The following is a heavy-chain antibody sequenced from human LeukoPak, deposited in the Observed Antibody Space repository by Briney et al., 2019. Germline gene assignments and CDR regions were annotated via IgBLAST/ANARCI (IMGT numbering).Heavy chain of an antibody. Sequence: GGSLRLSCAASGFTFSSYGMHWVRRAPGGGLEWGAVIWYDGSNKYYADSVKGGFTISRDNSKNKLYLQLNTLRAEDTAVYYCARSPGRGHDLGVDYFDYWGQGTLVTVSS. D-gene: IGHD3-3*01. CDR1: GFTFSSYG. J-gene: IGHJ4*02. V-gene: IGHV3-33*01. CDR2: IWYDGSNK. CDR3: ARSPGRGHDLGVDYFDY.